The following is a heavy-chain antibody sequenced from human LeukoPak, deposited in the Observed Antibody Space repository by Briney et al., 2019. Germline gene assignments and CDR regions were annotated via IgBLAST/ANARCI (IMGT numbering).Heavy chain of an antibody. J-gene: IGHJ5*02. Sequence: SETLSLTCTVSGGSISSSSYYWGWIRQPPGKGLEWIGSIYYSGSTYYNPSLKSRVTISVDRSKNQFSLKLSSVTAADTAVYYCARGNWNYKNWFDPWGQGTLVTVSS. CDR1: GGSISSSSYY. CDR3: ARGNWNYKNWFDP. V-gene: IGHV4-39*07. D-gene: IGHD1-7*01. CDR2: IYYSGST.